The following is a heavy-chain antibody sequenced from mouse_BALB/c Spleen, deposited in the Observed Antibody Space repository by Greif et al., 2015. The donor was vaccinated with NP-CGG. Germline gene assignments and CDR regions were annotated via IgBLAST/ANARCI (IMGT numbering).Heavy chain of an antibody. CDR1: GYSITSDYA. J-gene: IGHJ3*01. Sequence: EVQLQESGPGLVKPSQSLSLTCTVTGYSITSDYAWNWIRQFPGNKLEWMGYISYSGSTSYNPSLKSRISITRDTSKNQFFLQLNSVTTEDTATYYCARFDDGYYIAYWGQGTLVTVSA. CDR3: ARFDDGYYIAY. V-gene: IGHV3-2*02. CDR2: ISYSGST. D-gene: IGHD2-3*01.